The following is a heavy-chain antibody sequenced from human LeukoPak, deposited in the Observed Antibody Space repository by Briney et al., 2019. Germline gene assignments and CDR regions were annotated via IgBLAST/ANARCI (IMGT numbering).Heavy chain of an antibody. CDR3: AREQRYSSSSY. CDR2: IKQDGSEK. J-gene: IGHJ4*02. V-gene: IGHV3-7*01. D-gene: IGHD6-13*01. Sequence: GGSLRLSCAASGFTFSSYWMSWVRQAPGKGLEWVANIKQDGSEKYYVDSVKGRFTISRNNAKNSLYLQMNSLRAEDTAVYYCAREQRYSSSSYCGQGTLVTVSS. CDR1: GFTFSSYW.